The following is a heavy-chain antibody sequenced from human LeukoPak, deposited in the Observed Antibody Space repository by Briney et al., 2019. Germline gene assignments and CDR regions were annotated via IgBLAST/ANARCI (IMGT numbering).Heavy chain of an antibody. J-gene: IGHJ3*02. V-gene: IGHV3-23*01. CDR3: ARELTLIAVASSAFDI. CDR1: GFTFSSYG. Sequence: GGSLRLSCAASGFTFSSYGMSWVRQAPGEGLECVSAISGSGGSTYYADSVKGRFTISRDNAKNSLYLQMNSLRAEDTALYYCARELTLIAVASSAFDIWGQGTMVTVSS. CDR2: ISGSGGST. D-gene: IGHD6-19*01.